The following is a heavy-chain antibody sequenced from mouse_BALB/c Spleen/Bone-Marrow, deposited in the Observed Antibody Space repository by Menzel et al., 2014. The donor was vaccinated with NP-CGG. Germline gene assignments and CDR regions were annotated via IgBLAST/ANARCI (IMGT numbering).Heavy chain of an antibody. CDR2: IIPYNGGT. J-gene: IGHJ4*01. CDR1: GYSFTGYT. D-gene: IGHD1-1*01. V-gene: IGHV1-18*01. CDR3: ARWDYYGYAMDY. Sequence: EVQLQQSGPELVKPGASMKISCKASGYSFTGYTMNWVKQSHGKNLEWIGLIIPYNGGTSHNQKFKSKATLTVDKSSSTAYMELLSLTSEDSAVYCCARWDYYGYAMDYWGKGTSVTVSS.